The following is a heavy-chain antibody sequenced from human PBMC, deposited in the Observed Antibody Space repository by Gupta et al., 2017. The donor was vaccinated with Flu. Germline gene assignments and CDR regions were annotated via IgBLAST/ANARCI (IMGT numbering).Heavy chain of an antibody. J-gene: IGHJ1*01. CDR2: ISSSSSTI. D-gene: IGHD1-26*01. V-gene: IGHV3-48*02. Sequence: EGQLVESGGGLVQPGGSLRIFCAASGFTFSTYSMNWVRQAPGKGLEWVSYISSSSSTIYYADSVKVRFTISRDNAKNSLHLQMNSLRDEATAVYYCARDSGATRESLQHWGQGTLVTVSS. CDR3: ARDSGATRESLQH. CDR1: GFTFSTYS.